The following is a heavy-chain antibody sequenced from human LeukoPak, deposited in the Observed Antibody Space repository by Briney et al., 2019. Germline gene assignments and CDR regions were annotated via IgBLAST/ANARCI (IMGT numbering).Heavy chain of an antibody. Sequence: ASVKIYCKASGYTFTSHYMHCMRQAPGQWLEWMGVISPSGGGANYGQTFQGRVTMTRDTSTSTVYMELSSLRSEDSAVYYCAREDMFYDYVSGTYPYFDFWGQGTLVIVSS. CDR1: GYTFTSHY. D-gene: IGHD3-16*02. CDR3: AREDMFYDYVSGTYPYFDF. CDR2: ISPSGGGA. J-gene: IGHJ4*02. V-gene: IGHV1-46*01.